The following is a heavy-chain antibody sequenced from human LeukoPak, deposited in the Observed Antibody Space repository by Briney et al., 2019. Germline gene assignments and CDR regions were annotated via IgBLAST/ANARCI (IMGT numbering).Heavy chain of an antibody. V-gene: IGHV1-8*01. D-gene: IGHD3-22*01. J-gene: IGHJ6*03. CDR3: ARDGEIYGSSGYWDTSMDV. Sequence: ASVKVSCKASGYTFTSYDINWVRQATGQGLEWMGWMNPNSGNTGYAQKFQGRVTMTRNTSISTAYMELSSLRSEDTAVYYCARDGEIYGSSGYWDTSMDVWGKGTTVTISS. CDR1: GYTFTSYD. CDR2: MNPNSGNT.